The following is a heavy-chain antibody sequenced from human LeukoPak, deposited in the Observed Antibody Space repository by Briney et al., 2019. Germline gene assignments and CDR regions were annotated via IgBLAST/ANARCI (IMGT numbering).Heavy chain of an antibody. CDR1: GFTFSSYG. CDR2: ISGSGGST. Sequence: PGGSLRLSCAASGFTFSSYGMSWVRQAPGKGLEWVSAISGSGGSTYYADSVKGRFTISRDNSKNTLYLQMNSLRAEDTAVYYCAKLSTSPYYFDYWGQGTLVTVSS. J-gene: IGHJ4*02. D-gene: IGHD2-2*01. CDR3: AKLSTSPYYFDY. V-gene: IGHV3-23*01.